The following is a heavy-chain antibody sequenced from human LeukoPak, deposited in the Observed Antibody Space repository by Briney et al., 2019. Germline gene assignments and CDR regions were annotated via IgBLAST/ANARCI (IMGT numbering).Heavy chain of an antibody. J-gene: IGHJ6*02. D-gene: IGHD7-27*01. CDR3: ARYFTGAEGYYYGMDV. CDR1: GFTFSSYS. CDR2: IIDSGSTK. V-gene: IGHV3-48*04. Sequence: PGGSLRLSCAASGFTFSSYSMNWFRQAPGKGLEWVSYIIDSGSTKYYADSIKGRFTISRDNAKNSLYLQMISLRPEDTAVYYCARYFTGAEGYYYGMDVWGPGTTVTVSS.